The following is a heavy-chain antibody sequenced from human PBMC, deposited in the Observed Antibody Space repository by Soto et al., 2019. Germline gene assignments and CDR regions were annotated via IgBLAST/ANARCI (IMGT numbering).Heavy chain of an antibody. J-gene: IGHJ4*02. Sequence: GGALRVSCEASGFTFDDYAMHWVRQAPGKGLEWVSGISWNSGSIGYADSVKGRFTISRDNAKNSLHLQMNSLRSEDTALYYCAKDMGYDLSPLGYFDYWGQGTLVTVSS. CDR2: ISWNSGSI. D-gene: IGHD5-12*01. CDR1: GFTFDDYA. CDR3: AKDMGYDLSPLGYFDY. V-gene: IGHV3-9*01.